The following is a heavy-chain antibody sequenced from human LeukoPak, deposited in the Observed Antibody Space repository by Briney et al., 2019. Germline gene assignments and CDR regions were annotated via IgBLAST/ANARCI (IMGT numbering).Heavy chain of an antibody. CDR1: GFTFSSYA. CDR3: AKSPRSGWYGDFDY. CDR2: ISGSGGST. D-gene: IGHD6-19*01. Sequence: GGSLRLSCAASGFTFSSYAMSWVRQAPAKGLDWVSAISGSGGSTYYANSVKGRFTISRDNSKNTLYLQMNSLRAEDTAVYYCAKSPRSGWYGDFDYWGQGTLVTVSS. J-gene: IGHJ4*02. V-gene: IGHV3-23*01.